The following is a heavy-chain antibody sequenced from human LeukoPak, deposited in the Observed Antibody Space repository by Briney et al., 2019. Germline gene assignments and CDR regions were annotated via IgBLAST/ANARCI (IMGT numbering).Heavy chain of an antibody. Sequence: SETLSLTCTVSGGSISTDYWSWIRQPPGKGLEWIGYVSYSGSTNYNPSLKSRATISVDTSKTQFSLKLSSVTAADTAVYYCARDAHIVRGVNPLDYWGQGTLVTVSS. CDR3: ARDAHIVRGVNPLDY. V-gene: IGHV4-59*01. CDR2: VSYSGST. D-gene: IGHD3-10*01. J-gene: IGHJ4*02. CDR1: GGSISTDY.